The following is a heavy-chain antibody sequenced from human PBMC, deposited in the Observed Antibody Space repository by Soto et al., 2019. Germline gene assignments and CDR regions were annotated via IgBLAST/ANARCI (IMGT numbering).Heavy chain of an antibody. CDR1: GFSLTTSGVG. CDR2: IYWDDDK. D-gene: IGHD3-3*01. V-gene: IGHV2-5*02. CDR3: VHRVLRTVFGLVTTTAIYFDF. Sequence: QITLNESGPTVVRPTETLTLTCRFSGFSLTTSGVGVGWIRQSPGKAPEWLALIYWDDDKRYSASLKSRLTTTQDTSTSPVWPTLSPMEPKHTATHYCVHRVLRTVFGLVTTTAIYFDFWGQGTPVAVSS. J-gene: IGHJ4*02.